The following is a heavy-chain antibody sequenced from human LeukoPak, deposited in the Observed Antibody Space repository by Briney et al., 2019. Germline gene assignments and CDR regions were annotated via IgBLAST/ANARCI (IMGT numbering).Heavy chain of an antibody. CDR3: ARGARKGDDYGGFFDY. CDR1: GFAFSSYW. CDR2: IKQDGSEK. V-gene: IGHV3-7*01. D-gene: IGHD4-23*01. Sequence: GGSLRLSCAASGFAFSSYWMSWVRQAPGKGLEWVANIKQDGSEKYYVDSVKGRFTISRDNAKNSLYLQMNSLRAQDTAVYYCARGARKGDDYGGFFDYWGQGTLVTVSS. J-gene: IGHJ4*02.